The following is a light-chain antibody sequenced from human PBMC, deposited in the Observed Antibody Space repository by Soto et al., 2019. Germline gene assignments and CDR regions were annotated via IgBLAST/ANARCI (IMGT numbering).Light chain of an antibody. J-gene: IGKJ1*01. Sequence: EIVMTQSPATLSVSPGEGATLSCRASQSVSSYLAWFQQKPGQAPRLLIYDASARPTGIPARFSGSGSGTEFTLTISSLQSEDFAVYYCHQYKNWPRTFGQGTKVDIK. CDR3: HQYKNWPRT. CDR2: DAS. CDR1: QSVSSY. V-gene: IGKV3-15*01.